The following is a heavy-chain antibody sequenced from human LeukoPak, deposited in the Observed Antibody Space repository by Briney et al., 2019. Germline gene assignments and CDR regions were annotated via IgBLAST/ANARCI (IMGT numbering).Heavy chain of an antibody. V-gene: IGHV3-7*01. CDR1: GFTFSNYW. D-gene: IGHD1-7*01. J-gene: IGHJ4*02. CDR2: IKQDGSEK. Sequence: EGSLSLSCAASGFTFSNYWMSWVRQAPGKGLEWVANIKQDGSEKYYVSSVKGRFTISRDNAKNSLYLQMNSLRAEDTAIYYCAREDDWNYEDYWGQGTLVTVSS. CDR3: AREDDWNYEDY.